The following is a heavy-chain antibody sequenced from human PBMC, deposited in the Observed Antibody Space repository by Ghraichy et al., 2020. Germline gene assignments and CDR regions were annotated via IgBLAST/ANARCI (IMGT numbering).Heavy chain of an antibody. D-gene: IGHD3-9*01. CDR1: GGSVSSGSYY. CDR2: IHYSGST. Sequence: SETLSLTCTVSGGSVSSGSYYWSWIRQPPGKGLEWIGYIHYSGSTNYNPSLKSRVTISVDTSKNQFSLKLSSVTAADTAVYYCARVRYLDRLFSFFDYWGQGTLVTVSS. V-gene: IGHV4-61*01. J-gene: IGHJ4*02. CDR3: ARVRYLDRLFSFFDY.